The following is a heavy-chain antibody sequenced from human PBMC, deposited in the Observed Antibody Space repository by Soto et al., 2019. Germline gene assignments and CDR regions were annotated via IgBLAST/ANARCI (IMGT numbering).Heavy chain of an antibody. CDR1: GFTFSNYY. Sequence: EVQMVESGGGLVQPGGSLRLSCVASGFTFSNYYMMWVRQAPGKGLEWVANIKPDGSERHYVDSVKGRFTISRDNAKNSLYLQMDSLRVEDTAVYYCANRHLNWGQGTMVTVSS. V-gene: IGHV3-7*01. CDR2: IKPDGSER. J-gene: IGHJ4*02. CDR3: ANRHLN.